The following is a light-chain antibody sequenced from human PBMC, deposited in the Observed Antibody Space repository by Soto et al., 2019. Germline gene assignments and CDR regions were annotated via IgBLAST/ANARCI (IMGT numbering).Light chain of an antibody. V-gene: IGLV7-46*01. CDR1: TGAFTNVHY. CDR3: LLYYNGPYV. J-gene: IGLJ1*01. Sequence: QAVVPQEPSLTVSSGGTVTLTCGYSTGAFTNVHYPYWFQQKPGQAPRTLIYDTTNRHSWTPARFSGSLLGGKAARTLSGAQPEHEDEYYCLLYYNGPYVFGTGTKVTAL. CDR2: DTT.